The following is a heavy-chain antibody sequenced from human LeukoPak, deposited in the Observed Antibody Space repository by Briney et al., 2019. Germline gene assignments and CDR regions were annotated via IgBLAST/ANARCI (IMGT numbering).Heavy chain of an antibody. CDR3: AREAANYYDSSGYYYFDY. Sequence: SETLSLTCTVSGGSISSYYWSWIRQPAGKGPEWIGRIYTSGSTNYNPSLKSRVTMSVDTSKNQFSLKLSSVTAADTAVYYCAREAANYYDSSGYYYFDYWGQGTLVTVSS. V-gene: IGHV4-4*07. CDR1: GGSISSYY. D-gene: IGHD3-22*01. J-gene: IGHJ4*02. CDR2: IYTSGST.